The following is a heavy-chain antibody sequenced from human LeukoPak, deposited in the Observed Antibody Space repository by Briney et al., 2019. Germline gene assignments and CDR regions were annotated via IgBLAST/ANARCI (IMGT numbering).Heavy chain of an antibody. CDR1: GFTFSSYG. Sequence: PGGSLRLSCAASGFTFSSYGMHWVRQAPGKGLEYVSAISSNGGSTYYANSVKGRFTISRDNSKNTLYLQMGSLRAEDMAVYYCARAYSSGPRNWFDPWGQGTLVTVSS. V-gene: IGHV3-64*01. CDR3: ARAYSSGPRNWFDP. CDR2: ISSNGGST. D-gene: IGHD6-19*01. J-gene: IGHJ5*02.